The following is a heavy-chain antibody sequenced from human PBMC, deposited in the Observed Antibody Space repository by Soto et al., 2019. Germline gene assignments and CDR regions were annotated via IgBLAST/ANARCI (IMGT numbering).Heavy chain of an antibody. J-gene: IGHJ6*02. CDR1: GFTFSSYA. V-gene: IGHV3-30-3*01. D-gene: IGHD3-10*01. CDR3: ARSPYYYGSGSYAYYGMDV. CDR2: ISYDGSNK. Sequence: GGSLRLSCAASGFTFSSYAMHWVRQAPGKGLEWVAVISYDGSNKYYADSVKGRFTISRDNSKNTLYLQMNSLRAEDTAVYYCARSPYYYGSGSYAYYGMDVWGQGTTVTVSS.